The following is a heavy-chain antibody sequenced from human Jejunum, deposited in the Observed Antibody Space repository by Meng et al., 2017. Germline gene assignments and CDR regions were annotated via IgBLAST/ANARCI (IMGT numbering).Heavy chain of an antibody. V-gene: IGHV3-30*01. CDR3: AKDGGIGFTDFDY. D-gene: IGHD3-3*01. CDR2: ISDDGNRQ. J-gene: IGHJ4*02. Sequence: QGRLGESGGGVVQPGRSRRLSCAASGFTFSSYAMHWVRQAPGKGLEWLAVISDDGNRQYYPDSVKGRLTISRDNSRNTLFVQMNSLSAEDTAVYYCAKDGGIGFTDFDYWGQGTLVTVSS. CDR1: GFTFSSYA.